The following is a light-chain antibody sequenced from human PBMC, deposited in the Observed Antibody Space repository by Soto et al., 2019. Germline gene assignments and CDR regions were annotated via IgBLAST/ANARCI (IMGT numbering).Light chain of an antibody. J-gene: IGKJ4*01. CDR2: VAS. CDR3: QQLNSFPLT. V-gene: IGKV1-9*01. Sequence: DIQMTQSPSSLSASVGDRVTITCRASQSISSYLNWYQQKPGKAPKLLMYVASTLQSGVPSRFSGSGSGTEGTLTISSLQPEEFATDYGQQLNSFPLTGGGGNKVDIK. CDR1: QSISSY.